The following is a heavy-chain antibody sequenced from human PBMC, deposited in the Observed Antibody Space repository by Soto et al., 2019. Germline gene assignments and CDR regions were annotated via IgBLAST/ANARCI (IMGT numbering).Heavy chain of an antibody. CDR3: AKDLRTSSSWWDRYYFDY. J-gene: IGHJ4*02. D-gene: IGHD6-13*01. Sequence: GGSLRLSCAASGFTFSSYAMSWVRQAPGKGLEWVSAISGSGGSTYYADSVKGRFTISRDNSKNTLYLQMNSLRGEDTAVYYCAKDLRTSSSWWDRYYFDYWGQGTLVTVSS. CDR1: GFTFSSYA. CDR2: ISGSGGST. V-gene: IGHV3-23*01.